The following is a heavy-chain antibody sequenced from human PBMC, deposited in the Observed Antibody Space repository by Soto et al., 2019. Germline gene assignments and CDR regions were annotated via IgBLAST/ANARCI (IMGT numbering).Heavy chain of an antibody. CDR3: ARQGGFWSGQGSYYMDV. D-gene: IGHD3-3*01. CDR1: GGSISSYY. Sequence: SETLSLTCTVSGGSISSYYWSWIRQPPGKGLEWIGYIYYSGSTNYNPSLKSRVTISVDTSKNQFSLKLSSVTAADTAVYYCARQGGFWSGQGSYYMDVWGKGTTVTVSS. CDR2: IYYSGST. V-gene: IGHV4-59*08. J-gene: IGHJ6*03.